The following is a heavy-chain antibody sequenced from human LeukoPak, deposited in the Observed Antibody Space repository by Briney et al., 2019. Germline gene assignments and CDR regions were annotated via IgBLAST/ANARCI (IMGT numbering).Heavy chain of an antibody. CDR3: ATVPGRYSYGEN. D-gene: IGHD5-18*01. J-gene: IGHJ4*02. Sequence: ASVKVSCKVSGYTLTELSMHWVRQAPGKGLEWMGGFDPDDGETIYAQKFQGRVTMTEDTSTDTAYMELSSLRSEDTAVYYCATVPGRYSYGENWGQGTLVTVSS. CDR1: GYTLTELS. V-gene: IGHV1-24*01. CDR2: FDPDDGET.